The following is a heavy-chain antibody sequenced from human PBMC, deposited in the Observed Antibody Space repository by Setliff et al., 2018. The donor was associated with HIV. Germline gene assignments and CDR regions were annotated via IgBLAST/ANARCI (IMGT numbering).Heavy chain of an antibody. D-gene: IGHD3-22*01. Sequence: GGSLRLSCAGSGSTFSNVWMSWVRQVPGKGLEWIGLIRNKNDGGTTEHAAPMKGRVTISRDNARNSRYLQMISLRAEDQAVYYCARAHRPYFYDKAWFDPWGQGTLVTVSS. V-gene: IGHV3-15*01. CDR1: GSTFSNVW. CDR2: IRNKNDGGTT. J-gene: IGHJ5*01. CDR3: ARAHRPYFYDKAWFDP.